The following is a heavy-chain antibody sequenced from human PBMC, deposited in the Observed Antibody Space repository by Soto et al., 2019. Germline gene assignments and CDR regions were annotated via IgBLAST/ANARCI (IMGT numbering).Heavy chain of an antibody. CDR3: ASSGPDSSRIYDAFDI. CDR1: GGTFSSYT. J-gene: IGHJ3*02. V-gene: IGHV1-69*02. Sequence: SVKVSCKASGGTFSSYTISWVRQAPGQGLEWMGRIIPILGIANYAQKFQGRVTITADKSTSTAYMELSSLRSEDTAVYYCASSGPDSSRIYDAFDIWGQGTMVTVSS. D-gene: IGHD6-13*01. CDR2: IIPILGIA.